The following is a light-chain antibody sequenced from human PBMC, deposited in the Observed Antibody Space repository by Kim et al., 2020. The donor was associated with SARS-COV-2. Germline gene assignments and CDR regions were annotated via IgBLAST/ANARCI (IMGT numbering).Light chain of an antibody. CDR1: QSISSY. Sequence: DIQMAQSPSSLSASVGDRVTITCRASQSISSYLNWYQQKPGKAPKLLIYAASSLQSGVPSRFSGSGSGTDFTLTISSLQREDFATYSCQQAFSPSAWAFGLGTKVDIK. V-gene: IGKV1-39*01. CDR3: QQAFSPSAWA. CDR2: AAS. J-gene: IGKJ1*01.